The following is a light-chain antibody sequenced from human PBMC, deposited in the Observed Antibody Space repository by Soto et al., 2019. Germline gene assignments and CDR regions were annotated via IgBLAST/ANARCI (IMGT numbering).Light chain of an antibody. CDR2: YDS. CDR1: NIGNKR. CDR3: QVWDIMTDNDV. V-gene: IGLV3-21*04. Sequence: ELTQPPSVSVAPEKTATITCGGNNIGNKRVHWYRQKPGQAPVLLISYDSDRPSGIPERFSGSNSENTATLTISRVEAGDEADYYCQVWDIMTDNDVFGSGTKVTVL. J-gene: IGLJ1*01.